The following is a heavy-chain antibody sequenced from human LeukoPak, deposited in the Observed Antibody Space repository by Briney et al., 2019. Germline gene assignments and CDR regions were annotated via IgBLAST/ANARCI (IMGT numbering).Heavy chain of an antibody. CDR2: IYTSGST. CDR3: ARDAEYYDSSVPAYYYYGMDV. V-gene: IGHV4-4*07. Sequence: PSETLSLTCTVSGGSISSYYWSWIRQPAGKGLEWIGRIYTSGSTNCNPSLKSRVTMSVDTSKNQFSLKLSSVTAADTAVYYCARDAEYYDSSVPAYYYYGMDVWGQGTTVTVSS. CDR1: GGSISSYY. D-gene: IGHD3-22*01. J-gene: IGHJ6*02.